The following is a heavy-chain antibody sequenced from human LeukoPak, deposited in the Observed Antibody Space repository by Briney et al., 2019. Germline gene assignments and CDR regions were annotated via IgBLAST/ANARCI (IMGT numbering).Heavy chain of an antibody. D-gene: IGHD3-22*01. CDR3: ARVREAYYYDSSGYSGFDSFDY. CDR1: VYTFTGYY. J-gene: IGHJ4*02. Sequence: GASVKVSCKASVYTFTGYYMHWVRQAPGQGLEWMGWINPNSGGTNYAQKFQGRVTMPRDTSISTAYMELSRLRSDDTAVYYCARVREAYYYDSSGYSGFDSFDYWGQGTLVTVSS. CDR2: INPNSGGT. V-gene: IGHV1-2*02.